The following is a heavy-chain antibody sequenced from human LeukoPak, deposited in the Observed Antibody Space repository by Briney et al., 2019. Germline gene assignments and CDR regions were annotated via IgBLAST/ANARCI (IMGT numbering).Heavy chain of an antibody. Sequence: ASVKVSCKASGYTFTSYGISWVRQAPGHALEWMGMISAYNVYTNYAQKLQGRVTMTTYTSTSTAYMELRRLRSDDAAVYYCARGDPTGNNWSDPWGQGTLVTVAS. CDR2: ISAYNVYT. V-gene: IGHV1-18*01. D-gene: IGHD1-1*01. CDR1: GYTFTSYG. J-gene: IGHJ5*02. CDR3: ARGDPTGNNWSDP.